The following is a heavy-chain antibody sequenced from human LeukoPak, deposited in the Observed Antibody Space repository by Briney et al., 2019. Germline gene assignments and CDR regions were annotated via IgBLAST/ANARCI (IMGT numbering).Heavy chain of an antibody. J-gene: IGHJ4*02. CDR2: ISSSGSTI. Sequence: GGSLRLSCAASGFTFSSYEMNWVRQAPGKGLEWVSYISSSGSTIYYADSVKGRFTISRDNAKNSLYLQMNSLRAEDTAVYYCARDVVPYSSSSEFDYWGQGTLVTVSS. D-gene: IGHD6-6*01. CDR1: GFTFSSYE. CDR3: ARDVVPYSSSSEFDY. V-gene: IGHV3-48*03.